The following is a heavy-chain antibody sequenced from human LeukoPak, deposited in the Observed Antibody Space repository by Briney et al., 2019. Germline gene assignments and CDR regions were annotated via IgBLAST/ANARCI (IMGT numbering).Heavy chain of an antibody. J-gene: IGHJ4*02. Sequence: ASVKVSCKASGGTFSSYAISWVRQAPGQGLEWMGRIIPILGIANYAQKFQGRVTITADKSTSTAYMELRSLRSDDTAVYYCARDYDFWSSYYGFDYWGQGTLVTVSS. CDR2: IIPILGIA. V-gene: IGHV1-69*04. CDR1: GGTFSSYA. CDR3: ARDYDFWSSYYGFDY. D-gene: IGHD3-3*01.